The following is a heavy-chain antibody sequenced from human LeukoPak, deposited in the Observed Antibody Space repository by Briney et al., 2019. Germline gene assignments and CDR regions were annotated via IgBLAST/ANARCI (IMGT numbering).Heavy chain of an antibody. V-gene: IGHV3-7*05. D-gene: IGHD3-16*02. J-gene: IGHJ4*02. CDR1: GFTLSSYW. CDR3: ASPAVWGELSLRY. CDR2: IKEDGSEK. Sequence: GGSLRLSCAASGFTLSSYWVTWVRQAPAKGPEWVASIKEDGSEKDYVDSVKGRFTISRDNAKNSLYLQMNSLRAEDTAVYYCASPAVWGELSLRYWGQGTLVTVSS.